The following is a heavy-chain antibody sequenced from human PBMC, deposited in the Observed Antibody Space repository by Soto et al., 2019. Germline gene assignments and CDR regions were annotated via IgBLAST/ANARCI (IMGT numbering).Heavy chain of an antibody. Sequence: GGVLRLSCAASGFTFSSYGMHWVRQAPGKGLEWVAVIWYDGSNKYYAESVKGRFTISRDNSKNTLYLQMNSLRAEDTAVYYCARGDYYDSSGLDYYYYGMDVWGQGTTVTVSS. CDR3: ARGDYYDSSGLDYYYYGMDV. CDR1: GFTFSSYG. D-gene: IGHD3-22*01. J-gene: IGHJ6*02. V-gene: IGHV3-33*01. CDR2: IWYDGSNK.